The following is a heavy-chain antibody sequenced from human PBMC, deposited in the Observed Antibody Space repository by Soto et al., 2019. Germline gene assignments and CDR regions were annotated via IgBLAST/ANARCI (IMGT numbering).Heavy chain of an antibody. V-gene: IGHV1-69*12. CDR3: ARDRGPSSGYYPYWFDP. Sequence: QVQLVQSGAEVKKPGSSVKVSCKASGGTFSSYAITWVRQAPGQGLEWMGGIIPIFGTANYAQKFQARVTITADEPTSTAYMGLSSLRSEDTAVYYCARDRGPSSGYYPYWFDPWGQGTLVTVSS. CDR1: GGTFSSYA. CDR2: IIPIFGTA. D-gene: IGHD3-22*01. J-gene: IGHJ5*02.